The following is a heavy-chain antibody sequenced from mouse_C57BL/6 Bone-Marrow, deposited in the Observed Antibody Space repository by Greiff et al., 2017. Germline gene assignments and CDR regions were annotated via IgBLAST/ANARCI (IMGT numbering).Heavy chain of an antibody. J-gene: IGHJ3*01. V-gene: IGHV1-66*01. CDR1: GYSFTSYY. Sequence: VQGVESGPELVKPGASVKISCKASGYSFTSYYIHWVKQRPGQGLEWIGWIYPGSGNTKYNEKFKGKATLTADTSSSTAYMQLSSLTSEDSAVYYCARSMGDYEAWFAYWGQGTLVTVSA. CDR3: ARSMGDYEAWFAY. D-gene: IGHD2-4*01. CDR2: IYPGSGNT.